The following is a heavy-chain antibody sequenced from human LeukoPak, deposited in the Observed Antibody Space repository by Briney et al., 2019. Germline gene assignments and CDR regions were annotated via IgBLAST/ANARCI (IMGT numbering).Heavy chain of an antibody. CDR1: GGSTSSYY. CDR2: IYYSGST. V-gene: IGHV4-59*01. J-gene: IGHJ5*02. CDR3: AREVPAAKRAWFDP. D-gene: IGHD2-2*01. Sequence: PSETLSLTCTVSGGSTSSYYWSWIRQPPGKGLEWIGYIYYSGSTNYNPSLKSRVTISVDTSKNQFSLKLSSVTAADTAVYYCAREVPAAKRAWFDPWGQGTLVTVSS.